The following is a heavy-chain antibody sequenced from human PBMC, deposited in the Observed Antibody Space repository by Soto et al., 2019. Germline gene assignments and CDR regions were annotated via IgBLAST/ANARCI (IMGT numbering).Heavy chain of an antibody. D-gene: IGHD4-17*01. Sequence: VHLQQWGAGLLRPSETLSLTCTVSGESFGAYYWSWIRQSPGKGLEWIGEVYHSGDTQYNPSLKSRVTISEDPSKNQFSLRMTSMTAADTGVYYCARGFSNSVTTRFDSWGQGTLVTVSS. J-gene: IGHJ4*02. V-gene: IGHV4-34*01. CDR2: VYHSGDT. CDR3: ARGFSNSVTTRFDS. CDR1: GESFGAYY.